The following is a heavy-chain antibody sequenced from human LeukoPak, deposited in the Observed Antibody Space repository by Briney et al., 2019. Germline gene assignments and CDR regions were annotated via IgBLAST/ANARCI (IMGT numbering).Heavy chain of an antibody. J-gene: IGHJ5*02. V-gene: IGHV1-8*01. CDR2: MNPNSGNT. D-gene: IGHD3-10*01. Sequence: ASVKVSCKASGYTFTSYDINWVRQAAGQGREWMGWMNPNSGNTDYAQKFQGRVTMTRNTSISTAYMELSSLRSQDTAGYYGSTGPSRITMVRGVKNWFDPWGQGTLVTVSS. CDR3: STGPSRITMVRGVKNWFDP. CDR1: GYTFTSYD.